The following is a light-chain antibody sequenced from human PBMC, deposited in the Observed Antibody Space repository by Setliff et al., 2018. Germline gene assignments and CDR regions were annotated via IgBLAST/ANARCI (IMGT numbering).Light chain of an antibody. Sequence: QSVLTQPAPVSGSPGQSITISCTGTSSDVGGYDYVSWYQHHPGKAPKLMIYDVTKRPSGVSNRFSGSKSGNTASLTISGLHAEDEADYYCCSYADTSTLFGGGTKVTV. CDR1: SSDVGGYDY. CDR2: DVT. V-gene: IGLV2-23*02. J-gene: IGLJ2*01. CDR3: CSYADTSTL.